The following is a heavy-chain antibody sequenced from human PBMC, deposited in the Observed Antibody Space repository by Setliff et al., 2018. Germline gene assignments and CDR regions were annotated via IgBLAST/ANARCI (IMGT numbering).Heavy chain of an antibody. V-gene: IGHV1-69*10. Sequence: SVKVSCKASGGTLTNYGISWVRQAPGQGPEWMGGNSPTLRLPNYAQTFQGRVTITADKSTGTAYMELSSLRSEDTAVYYCSRNAITETTKKYYYYMDVWGKGTTVTVSS. CDR3: SRNAITETTKKYYYYMDV. J-gene: IGHJ6*03. CDR2: NSPTLRLP. CDR1: GGTLTNYG. D-gene: IGHD1-7*01.